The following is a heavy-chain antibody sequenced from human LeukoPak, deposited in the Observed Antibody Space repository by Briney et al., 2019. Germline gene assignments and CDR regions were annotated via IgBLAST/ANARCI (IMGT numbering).Heavy chain of an antibody. J-gene: IGHJ4*02. Sequence: GGPLRLSCVGSGFTFDDYALHWVPQAPGKGLEGVAGISWDSQTRDYAYSVRGRFTISRDNAKNSLYLQMESLTTDDTAFYYCAKDTEQWLVHVYSWGQGTRVTVSS. CDR2: ISWDSQTR. CDR1: GFTFDDYA. CDR3: AKDTEQWLVHVYS. D-gene: IGHD6-19*01. V-gene: IGHV3-9*01.